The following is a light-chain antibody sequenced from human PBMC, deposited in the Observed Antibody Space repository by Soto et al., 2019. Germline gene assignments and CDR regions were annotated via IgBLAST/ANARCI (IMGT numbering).Light chain of an antibody. CDR1: QSVSSSF. CDR3: QQYGSSRT. CDR2: GAS. V-gene: IGKV3-20*01. J-gene: IGKJ1*01. Sequence: EIFFAQSPSAQSLSPGERATLSCRASQSVSSSFLAWYQQKPGQAPRLLIYGASSRATGIPDRFSGSGSGTDFTLTISRLEPEDLAVYYCQQYGSSRTFGQGTKVDIK.